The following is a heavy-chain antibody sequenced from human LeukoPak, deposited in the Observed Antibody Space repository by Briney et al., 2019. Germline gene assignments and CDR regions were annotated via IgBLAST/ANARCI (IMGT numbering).Heavy chain of an antibody. D-gene: IGHD1-1*01. J-gene: IGHJ6*02. CDR3: AKEKAIATINYGLDV. V-gene: IGHV3-30*18. CDR1: GFTFDTYG. Sequence: PGGSLTLSCAASGFTFDTYGMLWVRQAPGKGLEWVAVIAYDGSNRDYADSVKGRFTISRDNSKNTLYLQMNSLRGEDTAVYYCAKEKAIATINYGLDVWGQGTTVTVSS. CDR2: IAYDGSNR.